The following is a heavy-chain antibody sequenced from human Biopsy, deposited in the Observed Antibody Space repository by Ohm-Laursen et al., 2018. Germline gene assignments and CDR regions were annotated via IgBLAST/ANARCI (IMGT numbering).Heavy chain of an antibody. D-gene: IGHD6-19*01. CDR1: GDSISFPY. Sequence: SETLSLTCTASGDSISFPYWGWFRQPPGKGLEYIGSTHDTGTTGYSPSLKTRVSLSVDTSTKVFSLILSSVTAADTAVYYCAAGATWLVHYWGQGTLVTVSS. CDR3: AAGATWLVHY. V-gene: IGHV4-59*11. J-gene: IGHJ4*02. CDR2: THDTGTT.